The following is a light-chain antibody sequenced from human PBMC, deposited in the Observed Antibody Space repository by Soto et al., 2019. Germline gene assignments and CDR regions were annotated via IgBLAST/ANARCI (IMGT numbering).Light chain of an antibody. J-gene: IGLJ1*01. Sequence: QSALTQPPSASGSPGQSVTISCTGTSSDVGGYNYVSWYQQHPGKAPKLMIYEVSKRPSGVPDRFSRSKSGNTASLTVSGLQAEDEADYYCNSYAGSNNLLFGTGTKLTVL. V-gene: IGLV2-8*01. CDR1: SSDVGGYNY. CDR2: EVS. CDR3: NSYAGSNNLL.